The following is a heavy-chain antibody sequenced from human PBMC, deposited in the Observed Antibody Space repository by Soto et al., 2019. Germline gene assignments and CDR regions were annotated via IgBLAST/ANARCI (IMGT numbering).Heavy chain of an antibody. D-gene: IGHD6-13*01. CDR3: AKDFLYSSSWSRDYYYYGMDV. V-gene: IGHV3-30*18. Sequence: SLRLSCAASGFTSSSYGMHWVRQAPGKGLEWVAVISYDGSNKYYADSVKGRFTISRDNSKNTLYLQMNSLRAEDTAVYYCAKDFLYSSSWSRDYYYYGMDVWGQGTTVTVSS. CDR1: GFTSSSYG. J-gene: IGHJ6*02. CDR2: ISYDGSNK.